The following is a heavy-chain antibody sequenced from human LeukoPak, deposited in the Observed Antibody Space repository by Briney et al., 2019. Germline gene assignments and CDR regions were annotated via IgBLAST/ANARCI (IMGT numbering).Heavy chain of an antibody. CDR1: GFTFDDYG. V-gene: IGHV3-20*04. Sequence: GGSLRLSCAASGFTFDDYGMSWVRQAPGKGLEWVSGINWNGGSTGYADSVKGRFTISRDNAKNSLYLQMNSLRAEDTALYYCARVRSAASYWYFDLWGRGTLVTVPS. J-gene: IGHJ2*01. CDR2: INWNGGST. CDR3: ARVRSAASYWYFDL. D-gene: IGHD6-13*01.